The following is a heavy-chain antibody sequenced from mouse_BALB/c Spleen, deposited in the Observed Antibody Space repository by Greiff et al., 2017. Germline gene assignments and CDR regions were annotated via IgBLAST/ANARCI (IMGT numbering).Heavy chain of an antibody. CDR2: ISYSGST. CDR1: GYSITSDYA. D-gene: IGHD3-1*01. Sequence: EVKLQESGPGLVKPSQSLSLTCTVTGYSITSDYAWNWIRQFPGNKLEWMGYISYSGSTSYNPSLKSRISITRDTSKNQFFLQLNSVTTEDTATYYCAIARANSWFAYWGQGTLVTVSA. CDR3: AIARANSWFAY. V-gene: IGHV3-2*02. J-gene: IGHJ3*01.